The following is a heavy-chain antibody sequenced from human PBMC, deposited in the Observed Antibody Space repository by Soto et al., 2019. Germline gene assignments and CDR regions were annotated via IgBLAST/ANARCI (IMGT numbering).Heavy chain of an antibody. J-gene: IGHJ6*01. CDR3: AGDKDRQQLGGNYYYIMDV. V-gene: IGHV1-69*12. Sequence: QVQLVQSGAEVKKPGSSVKVSCKTSGGTFGTSAISWVRQAPGQGLEWMGGIMPVFPTPDYAQKFQGRVTITADESTSTAYMELSSLRSEDTAVYYCAGDKDRQQLGGNYYYIMDVWGQGTTVTVSS. CDR1: GGTFGTSA. CDR2: IMPVFPTP. D-gene: IGHD3-3*02.